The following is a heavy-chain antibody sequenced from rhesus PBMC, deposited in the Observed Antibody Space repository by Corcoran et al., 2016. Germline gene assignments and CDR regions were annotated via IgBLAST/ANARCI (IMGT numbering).Heavy chain of an antibody. Sequence: QVQLQESGPGLVKPSETLSLTCAVSGGSISSGYYYWSWIRQPPGKGLEWIGYITYSGSTSYNTSLKSRVTISRDTSKNQFSLKLSSVTAADTAVYYCARDTAWSSNFLDYWGQGVLVTVSS. V-gene: IGHV4-122*02. CDR3: ARDTAWSSNFLDY. J-gene: IGHJ4*01. D-gene: IGHD4-23*01. CDR1: GGSISSGYYY. CDR2: ITYSGST.